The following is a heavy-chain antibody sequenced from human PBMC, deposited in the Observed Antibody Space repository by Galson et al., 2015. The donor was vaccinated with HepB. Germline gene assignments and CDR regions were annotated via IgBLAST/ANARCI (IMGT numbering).Heavy chain of an antibody. V-gene: IGHV1-69*02. CDR1: GGTFSSYT. CDR3: ARAYCSSTSCYRPDYYYGMDV. J-gene: IGHJ6*02. CDR2: IIPILGIA. D-gene: IGHD2-2*01. Sequence: SVKVSCKASGGTFSSYTISWVRQAPGQGLEWMGRIIPILGIANYAQKFQGRVTITADKSTSTAYMELSSLRSEDTAVYYCARAYCSSTSCYRPDYYYGMDVWGQGTTVTVSS.